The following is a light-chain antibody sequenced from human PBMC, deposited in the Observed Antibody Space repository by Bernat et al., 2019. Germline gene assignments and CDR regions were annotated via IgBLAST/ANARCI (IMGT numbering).Light chain of an antibody. V-gene: IGKV1-27*01. CDR1: QFISNF. Sequence: DIQMTQSPSSLSASVGDRVTITCRASQFISNFLAWYQQKPGEVPKLLIYAASTLHSGVPPRFSGSRSGTDFTLTISNLQPEDAATYYCHKYNSALLTFGQGTKVEVK. J-gene: IGKJ1*01. CDR3: HKYNSALLT. CDR2: AAS.